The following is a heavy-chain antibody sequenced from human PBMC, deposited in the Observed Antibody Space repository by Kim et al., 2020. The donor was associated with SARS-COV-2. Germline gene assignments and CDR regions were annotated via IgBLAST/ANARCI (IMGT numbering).Heavy chain of an antibody. CDR2: INPNSGGT. CDR3: ALDYYDSSEQDY. V-gene: IGHV1-2*02. J-gene: IGHJ4*02. D-gene: IGHD3-22*01. Sequence: ASVKVSCKASGYTFTGYYMHWVRQAPGQGLEWMGWINPNSGGTNYAQKFQGRVIMTRDTSISTAYMELSRLRSDDTAVYYCALDYYDSSEQDYWGQGTLVTVSS. CDR1: GYTFTGYY.